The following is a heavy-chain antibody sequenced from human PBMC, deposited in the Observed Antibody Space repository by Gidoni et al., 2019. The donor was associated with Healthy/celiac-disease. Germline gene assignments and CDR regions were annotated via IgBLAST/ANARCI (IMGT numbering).Heavy chain of an antibody. CDR3: ATRPSRWGYSMSSTDQSYFDY. V-gene: IGHV3-30*03. D-gene: IGHD6-13*01. J-gene: IGHJ4*02. CDR2: ISYDGSNK. Sequence: GFTFSSYGMHWVRQAPGKGLEWVAVISYDGSNKYYADSVKGRFTISRDNSKNTLYLQMNSLSAEDTAVYYCATRPSRWGYSMSSTDQSYFDYWGQGTLVTVSS. CDR1: GFTFSSYG.